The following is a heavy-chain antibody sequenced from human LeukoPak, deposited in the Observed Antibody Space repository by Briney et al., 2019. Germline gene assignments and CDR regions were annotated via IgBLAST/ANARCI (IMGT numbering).Heavy chain of an antibody. CDR3: ARDGGYNSRRRYYFDY. CDR2: IYYSGST. D-gene: IGHD5-24*01. CDR1: GGSTSSYY. Sequence: SETLSLTCTVSGGSTSSYYWSWIRQPPGKGLERIRYIYYSGSTNYNPSLKSRVTISVDTSKNQFSLKLSSVTAADTAVYYCARDGGYNSRRRYYFDYWGQGTLVTVSS. J-gene: IGHJ4*02. V-gene: IGHV4-59*01.